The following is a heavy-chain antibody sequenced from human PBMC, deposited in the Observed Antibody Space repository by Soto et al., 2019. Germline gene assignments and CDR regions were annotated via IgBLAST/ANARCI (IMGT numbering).Heavy chain of an antibody. Sequence: ASVKGSCKASGYTFTSYYMHWVRQAPGQGLEWMGIINPSGGSTSYAQKFQGRVTMTRDTSTSTVYMELSSLRSEDTAVYYCARDRARGGVVVITALDYWGQGTLVTVSS. J-gene: IGHJ4*02. D-gene: IGHD3-22*01. CDR3: ARDRARGGVVVITALDY. V-gene: IGHV1-46*01. CDR1: GYTFTSYY. CDR2: INPSGGST.